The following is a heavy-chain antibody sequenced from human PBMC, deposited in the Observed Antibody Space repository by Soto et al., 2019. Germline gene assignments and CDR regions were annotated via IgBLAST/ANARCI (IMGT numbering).Heavy chain of an antibody. CDR3: ARRGRTGGLDV. V-gene: IGHV3-30*19. CDR2: TSYDGSDK. CDR1: GFTFRSYV. Sequence: QVHLVESGGGVVQPGTSLRVSCVGSGFTFRSYVIHWVRQAPGKGLEWVALTSYDGSDKYYDDSVRGRFTISRDNSRNTVDLQMDSLSLEDTALYYCARRGRTGGLDVWGQGTLVSV. J-gene: IGHJ1*01. D-gene: IGHD3-16*01.